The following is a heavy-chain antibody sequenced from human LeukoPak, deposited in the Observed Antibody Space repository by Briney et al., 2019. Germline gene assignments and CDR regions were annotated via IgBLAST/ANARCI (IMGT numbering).Heavy chain of an antibody. CDR2: IYTSGST. CDR1: GGSISSYY. CDR3: ARTFVYTTVGRFDP. Sequence: PSETLSLTCTVSGGSISSYYWSWIRQPAGKGLEWIGRIYTSGSTNYNPSLKSRVTMSVDTSKNQFSLKLSSVTAADTAVYYCARTFVYTTVGRFDPWGQGTLVTVSS. D-gene: IGHD5/OR15-5a*01. V-gene: IGHV4-4*07. J-gene: IGHJ5*02.